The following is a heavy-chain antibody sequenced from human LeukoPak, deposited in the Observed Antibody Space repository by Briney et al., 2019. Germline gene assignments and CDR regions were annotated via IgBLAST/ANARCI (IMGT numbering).Heavy chain of an antibody. V-gene: IGHV4-59*01. CDR1: GGSISSYY. D-gene: IGHD4-17*01. Sequence: NPSETLSLTCTVSGGSISSYYWSWIRQPPGKGREWIGYIYYTGSTNYNPSLKSRVTISVDTSKNQFSLKLTSVTAADTAVYYCARPLQGRTVTLHDWGQGTLVTVSS. CDR2: IYYTGST. CDR3: ARPLQGRTVTLHD. J-gene: IGHJ4*02.